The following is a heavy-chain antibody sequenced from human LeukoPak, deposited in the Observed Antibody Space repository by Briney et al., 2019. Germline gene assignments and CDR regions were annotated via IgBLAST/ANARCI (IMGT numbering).Heavy chain of an antibody. Sequence: VASVKVSCKASGYTFTSYGISWVRQAPGQGLEWMGWISAYNGNTNYAQKLQGRVTMTTDTSTSTAYMELRSLRSDDTAVYYCARDLGEEEDYYDSSGYIYWGQGTLVTVSS. V-gene: IGHV1-18*01. D-gene: IGHD3-22*01. CDR2: ISAYNGNT. CDR1: GYTFTSYG. J-gene: IGHJ4*02. CDR3: ARDLGEEEDYYDSSGYIY.